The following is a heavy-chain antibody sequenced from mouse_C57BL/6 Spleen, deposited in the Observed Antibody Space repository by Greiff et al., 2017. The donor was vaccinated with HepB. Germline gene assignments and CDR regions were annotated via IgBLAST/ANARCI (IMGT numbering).Heavy chain of an antibody. CDR2: IYPGSGST. D-gene: IGHD1-1*02. V-gene: IGHV1-55*01. J-gene: IGHJ3*01. CDR1: GYTFTSYW. CDR3: ARSHGSYLAWFAY. Sequence: VQLQQSGAELVKPGASVKMSCKASGYTFTSYWITWVKQRPGQGLEWIGDIYPGSGSTNYNEKFKSKATLTVDTSSSTAYMQLSSLTSEDSAVYYCARSHGSYLAWFAYWGQGTLVTVSA.